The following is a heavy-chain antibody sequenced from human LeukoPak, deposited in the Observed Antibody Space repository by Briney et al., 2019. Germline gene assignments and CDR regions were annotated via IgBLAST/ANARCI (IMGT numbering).Heavy chain of an antibody. CDR1: GGTFSSYA. CDR3: ARGRLVTIFGVVIRLRVGASSRWFDP. D-gene: IGHD3-3*01. J-gene: IGHJ5*02. CDR2: IIPIFGTA. Sequence: SVKVSCKASGGTFSSYAISWVRQAPGQGLEWMGGIIPIFGTANYAQKFQGRVTITADESTSTAYMELSSLRSEDTAVYYCARGRLVTIFGVVIRLRVGASSRWFDPWGQGTLVTVSS. V-gene: IGHV1-69*13.